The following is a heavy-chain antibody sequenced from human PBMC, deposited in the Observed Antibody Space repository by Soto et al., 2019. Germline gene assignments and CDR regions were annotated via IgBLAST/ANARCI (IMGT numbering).Heavy chain of an antibody. CDR3: ARLGAYYQSLDP. CDR2: IVVGSGNT. Sequence: GASVKVSCKASGFTFTHSGMQWVRQARGQSLEWIGWIVVGSGNTNYAPKFQERVTISLETSKNQFSLRLSSVTAADTAVYYCARLGAYYQSLDPWGPGTLVTVSS. D-gene: IGHD2-21*01. J-gene: IGHJ5*02. CDR1: GFTFTHSG. V-gene: IGHV1-58*02.